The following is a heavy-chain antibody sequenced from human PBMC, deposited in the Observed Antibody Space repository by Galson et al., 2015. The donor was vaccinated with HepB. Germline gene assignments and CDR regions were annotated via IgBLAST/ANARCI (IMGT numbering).Heavy chain of an antibody. CDR1: GFTFRNAY. D-gene: IGHD6-19*01. CDR2: IKSKPDGETT. V-gene: IGHV3-15*07. J-gene: IGHJ4*02. CDR3: TPDKSRYDAGWQDFDY. Sequence: SLRLSCAASGFTFRNAYMNWVRQAPGKGLEWVGRIKSKPDGETTDYAAPVKDRFVILRDDSKNTLYLQTTGLKTEDTSVYYGTPDKSRYDAGWQDFDYWGQGTLVTVSS.